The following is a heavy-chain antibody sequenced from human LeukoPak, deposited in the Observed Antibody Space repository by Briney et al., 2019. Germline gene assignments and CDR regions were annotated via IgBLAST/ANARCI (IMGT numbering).Heavy chain of an antibody. CDR1: GGSISSSSYY. CDR3: ARSLQDRWFGELSGIILFDY. V-gene: IGHV4-39*07. Sequence: KPSETLSLTRTVSGGSISSSSYYWGWIRQPPGKGLEWIGSIYYSGSTYYNPSLKSRVAISVDTSKNQFSLKLSSVTAADTAVYYCARSLQDRWFGELSGIILFDYWGQGTLVTVSS. J-gene: IGHJ4*02. CDR2: IYYSGST. D-gene: IGHD3-10*01.